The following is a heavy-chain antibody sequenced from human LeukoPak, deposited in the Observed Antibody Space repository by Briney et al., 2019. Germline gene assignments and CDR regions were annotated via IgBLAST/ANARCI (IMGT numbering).Heavy chain of an antibody. CDR1: GGSISGYF. CDR2: IHDNGDS. CDR3: ARHSRSSGWYVYYYGMDV. Sequence: SETLSLTCTVSGGSISGYFWSWIRQPAGKGLEWIGRIHDNGDSNHNPSLKSRVTMALDTSGNQVSLKLTSVTAADTAVYYCARHSRSSGWYVYYYGMDVWGQGTTVTVSS. J-gene: IGHJ6*02. V-gene: IGHV4-4*07. D-gene: IGHD6-19*01.